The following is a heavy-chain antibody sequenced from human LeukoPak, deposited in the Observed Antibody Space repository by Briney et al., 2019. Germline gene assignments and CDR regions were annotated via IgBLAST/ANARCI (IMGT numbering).Heavy chain of an antibody. CDR3: ARDWRSLREGAFDI. Sequence: SETLSLTCTVSGGSFSTSYWSWIRQFPGKGLEWIGYIYYSGSTNYNPSLQSRVTISVDTSKNQFSLKLSSVTAADTAVYYCARDWRSLREGAFDIWGQGTMVTVSS. CDR1: GGSFSTSY. V-gene: IGHV4-59*01. J-gene: IGHJ3*02. CDR2: IYYSGST. D-gene: IGHD3-3*01.